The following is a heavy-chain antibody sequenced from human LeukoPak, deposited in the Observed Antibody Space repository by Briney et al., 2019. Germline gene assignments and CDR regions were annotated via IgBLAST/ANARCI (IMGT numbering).Heavy chain of an antibody. CDR1: GYTFTAYY. J-gene: IGHJ3*02. D-gene: IGHD2-21*02. V-gene: IGHV1-2*02. Sequence: PGASVKVSCKASGYTFTAYYLQWVRLAPGQGLEWMGWINPKSGGTEYAQRFQGRVTMTRDTPISTAYMELSRLRSDDTAVYYCARPAQYCGGDCYPDAFDTWGQGTMVTVSS. CDR2: INPKSGGT. CDR3: ARPAQYCGGDCYPDAFDT.